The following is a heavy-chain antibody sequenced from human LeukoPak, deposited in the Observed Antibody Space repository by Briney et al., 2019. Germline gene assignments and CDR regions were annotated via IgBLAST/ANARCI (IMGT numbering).Heavy chain of an antibody. D-gene: IGHD3-3*01. CDR2: ISGSGGST. CDR3: AKPYYDFWSGWD. V-gene: IGHV3-23*01. Sequence: GGSLRLSCAASGFTFSSYAISWVRQAPGKGLEWVSAISGSGGSTYYADSVKGRFTLSRDNSKNTLYLQMNSLRAEDTAVYYCAKPYYDFWSGWDWGQGTLVTVSS. CDR1: GFTFSSYA. J-gene: IGHJ4*02.